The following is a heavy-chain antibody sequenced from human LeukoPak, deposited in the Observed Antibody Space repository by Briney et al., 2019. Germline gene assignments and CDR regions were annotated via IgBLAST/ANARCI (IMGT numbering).Heavy chain of an antibody. Sequence: HAGGSLRLSCAASGFTFSSYAMSWVRQAPGKGLEWVSAISGSGGSTYYADSVKGRFTISRDNSKNTLYLQMNSLRAEDTAVYYCAKSRIVVVVAAITLFDYWGQGTLVTVSS. J-gene: IGHJ4*02. CDR1: GFTFSSYA. D-gene: IGHD2-15*01. V-gene: IGHV3-23*01. CDR2: ISGSGGST. CDR3: AKSRIVVVVAAITLFDY.